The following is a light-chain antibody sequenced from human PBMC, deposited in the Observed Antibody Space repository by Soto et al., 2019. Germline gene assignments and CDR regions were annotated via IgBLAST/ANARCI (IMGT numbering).Light chain of an antibody. CDR2: AAS. CDR1: QGISNW. CDR3: QQGNSFPFT. Sequence: DIQMTKSPSSVSASVGDRVSITCRSSQGISNWLAWYQQKPGRAPKLLIYAASSLQSGVSSRFSGSGSGTDFTLTISSLQPEDFATYYCQQGNSFPFTFGPGTKVDIK. V-gene: IGKV1D-12*01. J-gene: IGKJ3*01.